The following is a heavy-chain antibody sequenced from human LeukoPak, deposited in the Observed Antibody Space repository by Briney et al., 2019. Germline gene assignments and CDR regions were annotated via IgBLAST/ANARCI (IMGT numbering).Heavy chain of an antibody. CDR1: GYSISSGYY. CDR3: ARDYYGSGSYYYYYYMDV. V-gene: IGHV4-38-2*02. CDR2: FYHSGTT. D-gene: IGHD3-10*01. Sequence: SETLSLTCTVSGYSISSGYYWGWIRQPPGKGLEWIGSFYHSGTTYYNPSLRSRATISVDTSKNQFSLKLSSVTAADTAVYYCARDYYGSGSYYYYYYMDVWGKGTTVTVSS. J-gene: IGHJ6*03.